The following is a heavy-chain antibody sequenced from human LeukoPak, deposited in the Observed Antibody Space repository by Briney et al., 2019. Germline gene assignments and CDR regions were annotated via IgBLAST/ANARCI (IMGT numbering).Heavy chain of an antibody. D-gene: IGHD6-13*01. CDR3: ARDRESSSWFDY. Sequence: SGGSLRLSCAASGFTFSTYSMNWVRQAPGKGLEWVSSISGSSSYIYYADSVKGRFTISRDNAKNSLYLQMNSLRAEDTAVYYCARDRESSSWFDYWGQGTLVTVSS. CDR2: ISGSSSYI. CDR1: GFTFSTYS. V-gene: IGHV3-21*01. J-gene: IGHJ4*02.